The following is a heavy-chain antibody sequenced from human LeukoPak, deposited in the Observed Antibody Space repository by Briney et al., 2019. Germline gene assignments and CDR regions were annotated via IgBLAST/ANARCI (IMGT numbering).Heavy chain of an antibody. J-gene: IGHJ4*02. V-gene: IGHV3-7*01. CDR1: GFTFTKYW. CDR2: IKQDGSDK. CDR3: AREVWGPEY. Sequence: GDSLRLSCAASGFTFTKYWMTWVRQAPGKGLEWVGNIKQDGSDKNYMDSVKGRFTISRDNTKNSVYLQMSSLRAEDAAVYYCAREVWGPEYWGQGTLVTVSS. D-gene: IGHD1-14*01.